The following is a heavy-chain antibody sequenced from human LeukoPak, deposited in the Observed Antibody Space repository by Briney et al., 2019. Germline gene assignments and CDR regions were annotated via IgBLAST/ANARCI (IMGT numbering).Heavy chain of an antibody. Sequence: PGGSLRLSCAASGFTFSSYWIHWVRQAPGKGLVWVSHINSDGSSTSYSDSVKCLFTISRDNAKNTMYLQMNSLRAEDTAVYYCARGSMITANGFEIWGQGTMVTVSS. D-gene: IGHD5/OR15-5a*01. V-gene: IGHV3-74*01. J-gene: IGHJ3*02. CDR1: GFTFSSYW. CDR2: INSDGSST. CDR3: ARGSMITANGFEI.